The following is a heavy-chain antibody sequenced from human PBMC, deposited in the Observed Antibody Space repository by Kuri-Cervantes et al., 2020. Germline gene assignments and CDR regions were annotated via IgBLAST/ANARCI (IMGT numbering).Heavy chain of an antibody. CDR3: ANGQFMGRSGSSFPEFEY. V-gene: IGHV3-30*18. D-gene: IGHD3-10*01. Sequence: GESLKISCAASGFTLSNFGIHWVRQAPGKGLEWVAGISFDGNYKSYADSLRGRFTISRDNSKNTLYLHMNSLRPEDTAVYFCANGQFMGRSGSSFPEFEYWGQGTLVTVSS. CDR1: GFTLSNFG. CDR2: ISFDGNYK. J-gene: IGHJ4*02.